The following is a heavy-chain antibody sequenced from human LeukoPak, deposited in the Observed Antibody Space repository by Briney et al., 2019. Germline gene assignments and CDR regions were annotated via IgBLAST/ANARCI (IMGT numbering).Heavy chain of an antibody. CDR3: ARALGYQLLSWWFDP. CDR1: GYTFTSSV. V-gene: IGHV1-18*01. Sequence: ASVKVSCKASGYTFTSSVISWVRQAPGQGLEWMGWISPYNDNTNYAQKLQGRVTMTTDRSTSTAYMELRSLRSDDTAVYYCARALGYQLLSWWFDPWGQGTLVTVSS. CDR2: ISPYNDNT. J-gene: IGHJ5*02. D-gene: IGHD2-2*01.